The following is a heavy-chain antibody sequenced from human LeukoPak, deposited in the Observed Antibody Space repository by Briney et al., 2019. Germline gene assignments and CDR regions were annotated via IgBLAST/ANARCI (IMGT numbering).Heavy chain of an antibody. CDR3: ARRKTSDYYGIDV. CDR1: GGSISSYY. Sequence: SETLSLTCTVSGGSISSYYWSWIRQPPGKGLEWIGYISYSGSTNYNPSLKSRITISVDTSKNQFSLRLSSVTAADTAVYYCARRKTSDYYGIDVWGQGTTVTVSS. CDR2: ISYSGST. V-gene: IGHV4-59*01. J-gene: IGHJ6*02.